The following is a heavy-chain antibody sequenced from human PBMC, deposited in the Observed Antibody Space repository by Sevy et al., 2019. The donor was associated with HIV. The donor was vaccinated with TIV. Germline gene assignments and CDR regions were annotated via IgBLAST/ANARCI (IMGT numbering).Heavy chain of an antibody. CDR2: INPNSGGT. CDR1: GYTFTGYY. J-gene: IGHJ6*02. V-gene: IGHV1-2*06. CDR3: ASARTTYYYGMDV. Sequence: ASVKVSCKASGYTFTGYYMHWVRQAPGQGLEWMGRINPNSGGTNYAQKFQGRVTMTRDTSISTAYMELGRLRSDDTAVYYCASARTTYYYGMDVWGQGTTVTVSS.